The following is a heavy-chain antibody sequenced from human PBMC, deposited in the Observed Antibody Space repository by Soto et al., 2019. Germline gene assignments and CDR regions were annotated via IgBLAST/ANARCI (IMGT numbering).Heavy chain of an antibody. D-gene: IGHD4-17*01. CDR1: GFAFSRSA. J-gene: IGHJ4*02. V-gene: IGHV3-23*01. Sequence: EVQLLESGGGLGQPGGSLRLSCAASGFAFSRSAMTWVRQPPGKGLEWVSSISNTGSTTYYADSVRGRFTIFRDTSKATLYLQMNSLRAEDTAVYYCAKELRPNDYWGPGTLVTVSS. CDR2: ISNTGSTT. CDR3: AKELRPNDY.